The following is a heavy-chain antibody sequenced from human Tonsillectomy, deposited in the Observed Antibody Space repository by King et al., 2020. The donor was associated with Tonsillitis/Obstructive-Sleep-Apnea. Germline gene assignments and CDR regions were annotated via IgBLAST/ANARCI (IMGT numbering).Heavy chain of an antibody. CDR2: ISYDGSNK. J-gene: IGHJ4*02. CDR1: GFTFSSYG. Sequence: VQLVESGGGVVQPGRSLRLSCAASGFTFSSYGMHCVRQAPGKGLEWVAVISYDGSNKYYADSVKGRFTISRDNSKNTLYLQMNSLRAEDTAVYYCAKGSNYYDSSGPDYWGQGTLVTVSS. D-gene: IGHD3-22*01. V-gene: IGHV3-30*18. CDR3: AKGSNYYDSSGPDY.